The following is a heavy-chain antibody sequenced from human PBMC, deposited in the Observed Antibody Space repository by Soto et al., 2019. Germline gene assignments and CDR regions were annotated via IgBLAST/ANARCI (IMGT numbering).Heavy chain of an antibody. CDR2: ISYDGSNK. Sequence: GGSLRLSCAASGFTFSSYGMHWVRQAPGKGLEWVAVISYDGSNKYYADSGKGRFTISRDNSKNTLYLQMNSLRAEDTAVYYCAKDLRSLPVVVVAAPDYWGQGTLVTVSS. V-gene: IGHV3-30*18. CDR3: AKDLRSLPVVVVAAPDY. J-gene: IGHJ4*02. CDR1: GFTFSSYG. D-gene: IGHD2-15*01.